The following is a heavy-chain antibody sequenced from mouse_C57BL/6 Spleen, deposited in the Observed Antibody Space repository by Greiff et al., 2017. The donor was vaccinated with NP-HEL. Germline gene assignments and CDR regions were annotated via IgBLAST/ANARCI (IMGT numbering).Heavy chain of an antibody. Sequence: VQLQQSGAELARPGASVKLSCKASGYTFTSYGISWVKQRPGQGLEWIGEIYHRSGNTYYNDKFKGKGTLTADKSSSTAYMELRSLRSEDAAVYFCARSYDGYFDYWGQGTTLTVSS. CDR1: GYTFTSYG. J-gene: IGHJ2*01. D-gene: IGHD2-3*01. CDR3: ARSYDGYFDY. V-gene: IGHV1-81*01. CDR2: IYHRSGNT.